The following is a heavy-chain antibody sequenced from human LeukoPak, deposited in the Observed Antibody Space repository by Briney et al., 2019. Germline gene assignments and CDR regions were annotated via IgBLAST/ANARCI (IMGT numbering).Heavy chain of an antibody. D-gene: IGHD6-19*01. V-gene: IGHV1-18*01. J-gene: IGHJ4*02. CDR1: GYTFTSYG. CDR3: ARGGPFIGAVAGTGPLF. CDR2: ISAYNGNT. Sequence: ASVKVSCKASGYTFTSYGISWVRQAPGQGLEWMGWISAYNGNTNYAQKLQGRVTMTTDTSTSTAYMELRSLRSDDTAVYYCARGGPFIGAVAGTGPLFWGQGTLVTVSS.